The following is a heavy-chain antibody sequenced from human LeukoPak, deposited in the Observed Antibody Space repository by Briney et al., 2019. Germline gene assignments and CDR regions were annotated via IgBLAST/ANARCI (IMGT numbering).Heavy chain of an antibody. V-gene: IGHV3-30*02. J-gene: IGHJ4*02. CDR3: AKEGAEELGMYYEGVYFDY. Sequence: GGSLRLSCAASGFTFSNYGMHWVRQAPGKGLEWVTFIRYEGINEDYADSVKGRFTISRDNSKNTLYLRMNSLRAEDTAVYYCAKEGAEELGMYYEGVYFDYWGQGTLVTVSS. CDR1: GFTFSNYG. CDR2: IRYEGINE. D-gene: IGHD3-16*01.